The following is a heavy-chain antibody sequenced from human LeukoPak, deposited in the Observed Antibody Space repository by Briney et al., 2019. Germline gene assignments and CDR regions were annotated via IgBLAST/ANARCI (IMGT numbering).Heavy chain of an antibody. CDR2: VTGPGDTT. CDR1: GFTFTNYV. CDR3: AKGAEIDL. J-gene: IGHJ5*02. D-gene: IGHD3-16*01. V-gene: IGHV3-23*01. Sequence: GGSLSLPCATSGFTFTNYVMNWVRQPPGKGLEWVSAVTGPGDTTHYADSVKGRFFMSREDSKTTVYLQMNSLRAEDTAIYYCAKGAEIDLWGQGTLVTVSS.